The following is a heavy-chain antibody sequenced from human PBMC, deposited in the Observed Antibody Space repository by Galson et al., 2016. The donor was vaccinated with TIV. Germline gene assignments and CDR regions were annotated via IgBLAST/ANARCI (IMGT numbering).Heavy chain of an antibody. J-gene: IGHJ6*04. CDR2: IDGDDDT. D-gene: IGHD6-19*01. V-gene: IGHV2-70*11. Sequence: PALVKPTQTLTLTCTFSGFSLSRGRMCVTWMRQPPGKALEWLARIDGDDDTYYNNFLATRLFITKDTSRNQVVLTLTNLDPADTATYYCARASSDYFYNYGMDGWAEGTTVTVSP. CDR3: ARASSDYFYNYGMDG. CDR1: GFSLSRGRMC.